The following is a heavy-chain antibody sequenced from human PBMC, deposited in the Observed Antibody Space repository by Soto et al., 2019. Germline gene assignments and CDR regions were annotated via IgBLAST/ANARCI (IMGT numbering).Heavy chain of an antibody. J-gene: IGHJ4*02. CDR3: ARVVISGSYLDY. V-gene: IGHV3-48*01. D-gene: IGHD1-26*01. CDR1: GFTFSSYS. CDR2: ISSSSSTI. Sequence: PGGSLRLSCAASGFTFSSYSMNWVRQAPGKGLEWVSCISSSSSTIYYADSVKARFTISRDNAKNSLYLQMNSLRAEDTAVYYCARVVISGSYLDYWGQGTLVTVSS.